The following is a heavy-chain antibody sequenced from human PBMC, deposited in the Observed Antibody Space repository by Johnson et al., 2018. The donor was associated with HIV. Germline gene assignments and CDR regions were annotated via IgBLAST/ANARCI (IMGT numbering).Heavy chain of an antibody. Sequence: VQLVESGGGLVKPGGSLRLSCAASGFTVSSNYMSWVRQVPGKGLEWVSVIYSGGSTFYADSVKGRFTISREDAKNSLYLQMNSLRAGDTAVYYCARGGSHITIVGVDINMGAFDIWGQGTLVTLSS. CDR1: GFTVSSNY. CDR3: ARGGSHITIVGVDINMGAFDI. CDR2: IYSGGST. D-gene: IGHD3-3*01. V-gene: IGHV3-66*01. J-gene: IGHJ3*02.